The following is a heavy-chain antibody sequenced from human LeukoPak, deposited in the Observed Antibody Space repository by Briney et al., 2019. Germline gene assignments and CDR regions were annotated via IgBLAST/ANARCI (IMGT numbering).Heavy chain of an antibody. CDR2: ISAYNGNT. J-gene: IGHJ6*03. CDR3: ARDGLVRLVRGDYSYYYMDV. Sequence: ASVKVSCKASGYTFTSYGISWVRQAPGQGLEWVGWISAYNGNTNYAQKIQGRVTMTTDTSTSTAYMELRRLRSDATAVYYCARDGLVRLVRGDYSYYYMDVWGKGTTVPVSS. CDR1: GYTFTSYG. D-gene: IGHD6-6*01. V-gene: IGHV1-18*01.